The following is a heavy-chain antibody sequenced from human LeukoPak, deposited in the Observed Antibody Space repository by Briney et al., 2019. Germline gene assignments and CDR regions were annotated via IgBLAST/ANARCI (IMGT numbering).Heavy chain of an antibody. CDR2: ISYTADS. Sequence: AETLSLTCSVSGDSVTSSYLSRIRQPPGKGLEWIGYISYTADSNYNPSLKSRATISTDTSKNQFSLKLSSVTATDTAVYYCATSSHSGSYRAHWGQGTLVTVSS. D-gene: IGHD3-10*01. CDR1: GDSVTSSY. CDR3: ATSSHSGSYRAH. J-gene: IGHJ4*02. V-gene: IGHV4-59*08.